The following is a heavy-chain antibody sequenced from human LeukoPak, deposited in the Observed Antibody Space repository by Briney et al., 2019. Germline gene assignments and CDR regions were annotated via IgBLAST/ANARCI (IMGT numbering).Heavy chain of an antibody. CDR3: ARDLIVVVNFDPPYFDY. J-gene: IGHJ4*02. V-gene: IGHV1-18*01. CDR1: GYTFTSYG. Sequence: GASVNVSCKASGYTFTSYGISWVRQAPGQGLEWMGWISAYNGNTNYAQKLQGRVTMTTDTSTSTAYMELRSLRSDDTAVYYCARDLIVVVNFDPPYFDYWGQGTLVTVSS. D-gene: IGHD3-22*01. CDR2: ISAYNGNT.